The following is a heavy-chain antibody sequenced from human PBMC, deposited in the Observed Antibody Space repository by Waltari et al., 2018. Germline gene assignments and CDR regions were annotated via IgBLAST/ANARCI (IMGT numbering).Heavy chain of an antibody. CDR2: ISSDASDT. D-gene: IGHD1-1*01. CDR1: GFTFSSYW. V-gene: IGHV3-74*03. J-gene: IGHJ6*02. Sequence: EEQLVESGGGLVQPGDSLRLSCAVSGFTFSSYWMNCVRQAPGKGPLWVSRISSDASDTTYADSVKGRFTISRDNAKNTLYLQMNRLRAEDTAVYFCARVSRRTYRSPVPGRHYYYGMDVWGQGTTVTVSS. CDR3: ARVSRRTYRSPVPGRHYYYGMDV.